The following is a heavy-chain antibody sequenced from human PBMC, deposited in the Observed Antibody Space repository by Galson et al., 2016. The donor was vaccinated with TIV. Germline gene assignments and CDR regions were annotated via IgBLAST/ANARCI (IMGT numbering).Heavy chain of an antibody. J-gene: IGHJ4*02. CDR1: GGSISSTTYS. V-gene: IGHV4-39*01. CDR3: ASPLDYDICGFDY. CDR2: ISYSGST. D-gene: IGHD3-22*01. Sequence: LSLTCTVSGGSISSTTYSWAWVRQPPGKGLEWIGSISYSGSTYYNPSLKSRVTLSVDTSKNQFSLKLSSVTATDPAMYYCASPLDYDICGFDYWGQGTRVSVSS.